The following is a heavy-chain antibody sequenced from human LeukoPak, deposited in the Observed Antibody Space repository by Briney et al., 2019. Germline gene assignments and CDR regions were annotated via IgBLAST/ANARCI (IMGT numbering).Heavy chain of an antibody. CDR2: IYTSGST. D-gene: IGHD6-19*01. J-gene: IGHJ6*02. V-gene: IGHV4-61*02. CDR1: GGSISSGSYY. Sequence: PSETLSLTCPVSGGSISSGSYYWSWIRQPAGKGLEWIGRIYTSGSTNYNPSRKSRVTISVDTSKNQFSLTLSSVTAADTAVYYCARGEAVAEYGMDVWGQGTTVTVPS. CDR3: ARGEAVAEYGMDV.